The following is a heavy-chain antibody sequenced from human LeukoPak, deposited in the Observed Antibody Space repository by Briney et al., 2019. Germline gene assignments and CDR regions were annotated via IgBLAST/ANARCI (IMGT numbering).Heavy chain of an antibody. D-gene: IGHD4-17*01. Sequence: PGGSLRLSCAASGFTFSSYSMNWVRQAPGKGLEWVSSISSSSSYIYYADSVKGRFTISRDNAKNSLYLQMNSLRAEDTAVYYCARDLATTTLCCYYYGMDVWGQGTTVTVSS. J-gene: IGHJ6*02. CDR1: GFTFSSYS. CDR3: ARDLATTTLCCYYYGMDV. V-gene: IGHV3-21*01. CDR2: ISSSSSYI.